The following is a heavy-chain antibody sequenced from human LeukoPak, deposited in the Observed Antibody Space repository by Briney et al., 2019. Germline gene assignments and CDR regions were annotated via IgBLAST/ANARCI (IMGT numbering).Heavy chain of an antibody. J-gene: IGHJ4*02. CDR1: SGSISAYY. Sequence: SETLSLTCTVSSGSISAYYWNWIRQPPGKGLEWIGSVYYSGSTNYNPSLRSRVTISVDTSKNRFSLNLSSVTAADTAVYYCARGGSRSYTSSTLDYWGQGTLVTVSS. CDR2: VYYSGST. D-gene: IGHD6-6*01. V-gene: IGHV4-59*01. CDR3: ARGGSRSYTSSTLDY.